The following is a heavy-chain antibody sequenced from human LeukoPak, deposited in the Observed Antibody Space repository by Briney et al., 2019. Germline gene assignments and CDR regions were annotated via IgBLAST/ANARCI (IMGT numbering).Heavy chain of an antibody. CDR3: VRVVGKMVRGIIGRTSDYYYYYYMDV. D-gene: IGHD3-10*01. CDR2: ISSSSGYI. Sequence: GGSLRLSCAASGFTFSSYNMNWVRQAPGKGLEWVSSISSSSGYIYYADSLKGRFTISRDNAKSSLYLQMNSLRAEDTAVYYCVRVVGKMVRGIIGRTSDYYYYYYMDVWGKGTTVTISS. CDR1: GFTFSSYN. V-gene: IGHV3-21*01. J-gene: IGHJ6*03.